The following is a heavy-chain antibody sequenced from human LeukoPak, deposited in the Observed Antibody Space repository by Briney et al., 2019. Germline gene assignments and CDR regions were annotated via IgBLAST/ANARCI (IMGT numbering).Heavy chain of an antibody. V-gene: IGHV3-48*02. CDR1: GFTLSSYS. CDR3: ARENIVVVTAIRDAFDI. D-gene: IGHD2-21*02. Sequence: GGPLRLSCAASGFTLSSYSMNWVREAPGKGLEWVSYISSGSSTIYYADSVKGRFTISRDNAKNSLCLQMNSLRDEDTAVYYCARENIVVVTAIRDAFDIWGQGTMVTVSS. J-gene: IGHJ3*02. CDR2: ISSGSSTI.